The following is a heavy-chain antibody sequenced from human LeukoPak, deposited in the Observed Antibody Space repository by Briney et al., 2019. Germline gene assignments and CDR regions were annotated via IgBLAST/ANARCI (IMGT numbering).Heavy chain of an antibody. CDR1: GFSFRGYT. J-gene: IGHJ4*02. D-gene: IGHD1-26*01. V-gene: IGHV3-43*01. CDR2: ISWNGYST. Sequence: PGGSLRLSCAASGFSFRGYTMHWVRQAPGKGLEWVSLISWNGYSTSYGASVEGRFTISRDNNKGALNLQMSSLRTEDTAFYYCARDSSGSLDYWGQGTLVTVSS. CDR3: ARDSSGSLDY.